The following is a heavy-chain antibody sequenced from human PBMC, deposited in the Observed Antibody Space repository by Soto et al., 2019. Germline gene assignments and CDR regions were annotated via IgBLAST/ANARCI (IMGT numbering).Heavy chain of an antibody. Sequence: SETLSLTCTVSGGSISSGDYYWSWIRQPPGKGLEWIGYIYYSGSTYYNPSLKSRVTISVDTSKNQFSLKLSSVTAADTAVYYCARALPYYYDSSGYPDPFDYWGQGTLVTVSS. CDR1: GGSISSGDYY. CDR2: IYYSGST. V-gene: IGHV4-30-4*01. J-gene: IGHJ4*02. D-gene: IGHD3-22*01. CDR3: ARALPYYYDSSGYPDPFDY.